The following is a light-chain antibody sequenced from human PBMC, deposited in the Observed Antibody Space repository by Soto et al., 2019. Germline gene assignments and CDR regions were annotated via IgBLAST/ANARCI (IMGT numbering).Light chain of an antibody. CDR3: QVWDSSSDHPNWV. J-gene: IGLJ3*02. CDR1: NIGSKS. V-gene: IGLV3-21*02. Sequence: SYELTQPPSVSVAPGQTARITCGGNNIGSKSVHWYQQKPGQAPVLGVYDDSDRPSGSPERFSGSNSGNTATLTISRVEAGDEADYYCQVWDSSSDHPNWVFGGGTKLTVL. CDR2: DDS.